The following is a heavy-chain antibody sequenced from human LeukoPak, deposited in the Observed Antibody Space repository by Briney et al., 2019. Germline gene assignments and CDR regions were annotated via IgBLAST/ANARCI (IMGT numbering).Heavy chain of an antibody. V-gene: IGHV4-31*03. CDR2: IYYSGST. CDR1: GGSISSGGYY. Sequence: SETLSLTCTVSGGSISSGGYYWSWIRQHPGKGLGWIGYIYYSGSTYYNPSLKSRVTISVDTSKNQLSLKLSSVTAADTAVYYCARVRGSSEWFDPWGQGTLVTVSS. J-gene: IGHJ5*02. CDR3: ARVRGSSEWFDP.